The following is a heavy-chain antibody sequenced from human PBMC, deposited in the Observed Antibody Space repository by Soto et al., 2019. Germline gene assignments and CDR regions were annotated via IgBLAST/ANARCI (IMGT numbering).Heavy chain of an antibody. CDR1: GDSVSSNSAA. Sequence: SQTLSLTCAISGDSVSSNSAAWNWIRQTPSRGLEWLGRTYYRSKWYNDYAVSVKSRITINPDTSKNQFSLQLNSVTPEDTAVYYCVKTGPTVSSYYYGLEVWGQGTTVSVSS. J-gene: IGHJ6*02. D-gene: IGHD4-17*01. CDR3: VKTGPTVSSYYYGLEV. CDR2: TYYRSKWYN. V-gene: IGHV6-1*01.